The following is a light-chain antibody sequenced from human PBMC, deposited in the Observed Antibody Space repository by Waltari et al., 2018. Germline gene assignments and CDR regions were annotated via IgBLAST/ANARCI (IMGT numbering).Light chain of an antibody. CDR3: CSYVGSNTYWV. Sequence: QSALTQPRSVSGSPGQSVTISCTGTSNDVGGYNYVSWYQQHPDKAPKLIIYDINKRPSGVPDRFSGSKSGNTASLTISGLQAEDEAEYYCCSYVGSNTYWVFGGGTKLTVL. CDR2: DIN. J-gene: IGLJ3*02. V-gene: IGLV2-11*01. CDR1: SNDVGGYNY.